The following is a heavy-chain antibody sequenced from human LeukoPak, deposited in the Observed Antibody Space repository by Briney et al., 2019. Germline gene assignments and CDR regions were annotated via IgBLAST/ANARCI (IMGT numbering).Heavy chain of an antibody. J-gene: IGHJ4*02. V-gene: IGHV1-2*02. CDR2: INPNSGGT. Sequence: ASVKVSFKASGYTFTGYYMHWVRQAPGQGLEWMGWINPNSGGTNYAQKFQGRVTMTRDTSISTAYMELNRLRSDDTAVYYCARGIGDYGDSGFDYWGQGTLVTVSS. CDR3: ARGIGDYGDSGFDY. CDR1: GYTFTGYY. D-gene: IGHD4-17*01.